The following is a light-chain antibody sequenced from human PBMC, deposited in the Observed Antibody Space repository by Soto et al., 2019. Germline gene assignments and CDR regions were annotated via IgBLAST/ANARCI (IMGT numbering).Light chain of an antibody. CDR2: EVS. Sequence: VVMTQSPLSLPVTLGQPASISCRSSQSLIHSDGNTYLSWFQQRPGQSPRRLIYEVSDRDSGVPDRFTRSGSGTDFTLKISRVEADDVVVYYCMQGTHWPWTFGQGTEVQIK. J-gene: IGKJ1*01. CDR1: QSLIHSDGNTY. CDR3: MQGTHWPWT. V-gene: IGKV2-30*02.